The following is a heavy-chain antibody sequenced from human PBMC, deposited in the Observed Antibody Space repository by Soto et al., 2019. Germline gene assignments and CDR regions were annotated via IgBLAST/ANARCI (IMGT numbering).Heavy chain of an antibody. J-gene: IGHJ4*02. V-gene: IGHV3-30*18. CDR1: GFTFSSYG. D-gene: IGHD6-19*01. CDR2: ISYDGSNK. Sequence: PGGSLRLSCAASGFTFSSYGMHWVRQAPGKGLEWVAVISYDGSNKYYADSVKGRFTISRDNSKNTLYLQMNSLRAEDTAVYYCAKDGSAVAGPFDYWGQGTLVTVSS. CDR3: AKDGSAVAGPFDY.